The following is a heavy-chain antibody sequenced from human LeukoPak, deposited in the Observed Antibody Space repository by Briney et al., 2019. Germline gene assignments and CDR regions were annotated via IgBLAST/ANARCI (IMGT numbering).Heavy chain of an antibody. V-gene: IGHV4-59*01. Sequence: SETLSLTCTVSGGSISSYYWSWIRQPPGKGLEWIGYIYYSGSTNYNPSLKSRVTISVDTSKNQFSLKLSSVTAADTAVYYCAREPYGDPYFDYWGQGTLVTVSS. CDR1: GGSISSYY. D-gene: IGHD4-17*01. CDR2: IYYSGST. J-gene: IGHJ4*02. CDR3: AREPYGDPYFDY.